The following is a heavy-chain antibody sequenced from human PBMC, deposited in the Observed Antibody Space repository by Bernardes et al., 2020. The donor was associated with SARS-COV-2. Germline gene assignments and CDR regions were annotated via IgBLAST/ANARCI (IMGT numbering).Heavy chain of an antibody. CDR3: TRGVGATTSQFDY. J-gene: IGHJ4*02. V-gene: IGHV3-74*01. CDR2: LNSDGSRI. D-gene: IGHD1-26*01. CDR1: VFTFRTSC. Sequence: GGSLRLSCAASVFTFRTSCMHWVRQTPEEGLVWVSRLNSDGSRINYADSVQDRFTISRDNAKNTLYLQMNRLRGEDTAVYYWTRGVGATTSQFDYWGQGTLVPVSS.